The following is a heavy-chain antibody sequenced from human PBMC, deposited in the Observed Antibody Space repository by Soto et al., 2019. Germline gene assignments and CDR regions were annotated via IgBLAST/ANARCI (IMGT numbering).Heavy chain of an antibody. V-gene: IGHV1-2*07. J-gene: IGHJ4*02. CDR2: INTKTGAS. CDR3: AREFVVKTLLNSGSLHFDY. D-gene: IGHD1-26*01. Sequence: ASVKVSCKAPGFSFTDHYVHWVRQAPGQGLEWMGWINTKTGASKYVHEFQGRVTMTRDTSINTAYMEMSRLRSDDTAVYYCAREFVVKTLLNSGSLHFDYWGQGTLVTVSS. CDR1: GFSFTDHY.